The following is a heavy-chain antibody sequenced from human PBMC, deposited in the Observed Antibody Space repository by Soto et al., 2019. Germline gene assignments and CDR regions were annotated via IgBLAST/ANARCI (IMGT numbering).Heavy chain of an antibody. J-gene: IGHJ3*02. Sequence: PGGSLRLAGAAAGVTFSSYSVSWVRQAPGKGVEWGSYISSSSSYIYYADSVKGRFTISRDNAKNSLYLQMNSLRAEDTAVYYCARDLGYYDSSGRRSAFDIWGQGTMVTVSS. CDR2: ISSSSSYI. CDR3: ARDLGYYDSSGRRSAFDI. CDR1: GVTFSSYS. V-gene: IGHV3-21*01. D-gene: IGHD3-22*01.